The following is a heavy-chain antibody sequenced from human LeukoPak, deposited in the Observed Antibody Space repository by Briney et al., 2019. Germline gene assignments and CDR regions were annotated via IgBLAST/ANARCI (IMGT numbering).Heavy chain of an antibody. J-gene: IGHJ4*02. V-gene: IGHV3-30*18. CDR1: GFTFSSYG. D-gene: IGHD3-10*01. Sequence: GGSLRLSCAASGFTFSSYGMHWVRQAPGKGLEWVAVISYDGSNKYYADSVKGRFTISRDNSKNTLYLQMNSLRAEDTAVYYCAKDAVTMVRGAPRPFDYWGQGTLVTVSS. CDR3: AKDAVTMVRGAPRPFDY. CDR2: ISYDGSNK.